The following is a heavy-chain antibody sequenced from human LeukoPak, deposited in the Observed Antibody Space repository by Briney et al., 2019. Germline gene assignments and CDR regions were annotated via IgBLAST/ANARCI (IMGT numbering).Heavy chain of an antibody. CDR2: ISDDRLNT. CDR1: GFTFNSHG. V-gene: IGHV3-30*03. Sequence: GTSLRLSCSTSGFTFNSHGFHWVRQAPGKGLEWVAAISDDRLNTFYIDSVKGRFTISRDDSKNAVSLQMTSLRSEDTAMYYCARRHLRGNTLRGGHHLDPWGLGTLVAVSS. D-gene: IGHD1-14*01. CDR3: ARRHLRGNTLRGGHHLDP. J-gene: IGHJ5*02.